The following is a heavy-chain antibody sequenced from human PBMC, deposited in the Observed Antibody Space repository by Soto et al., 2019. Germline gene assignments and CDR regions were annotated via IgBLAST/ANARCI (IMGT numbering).Heavy chain of an antibody. CDR3: ATDRPRIAVAGTCPVH. CDR2: IWYDGTNK. D-gene: IGHD6-19*01. J-gene: IGHJ4*02. V-gene: IGHV3-33*01. CDR1: GFTFSTYG. Sequence: GGPLRLSCAASGFTFSTYGMHWVRQAPGKGLEWLAIIWYDGTNKFYSDSVKGRFTVSRDNYKNTLYLQMNGLRAEDTAAYYCATDRPRIAVAGTCPVHCGPGTLGTVS.